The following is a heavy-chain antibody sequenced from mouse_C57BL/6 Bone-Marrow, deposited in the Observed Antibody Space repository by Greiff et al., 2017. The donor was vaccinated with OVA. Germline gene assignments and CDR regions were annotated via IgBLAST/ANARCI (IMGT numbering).Heavy chain of an antibody. D-gene: IGHD4-1*01. CDR3: ASWDAGFAY. CDR2: IWSGGST. Sequence: QVQLQQSGPGLVQPSQSLSITCTVSGFSLTSYGVHWVRQSPGQGLEWLGVIWSGGSTDYNAAFISRLSISKDNSKSQVFFKMNSLQADDTAIYYCASWDAGFAYWGQGTLVTVSA. V-gene: IGHV2-2*01. CDR1: GFSLTSYG. J-gene: IGHJ3*01.